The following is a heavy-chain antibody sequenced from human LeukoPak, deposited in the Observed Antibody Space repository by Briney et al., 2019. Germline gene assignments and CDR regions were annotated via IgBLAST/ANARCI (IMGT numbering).Heavy chain of an antibody. V-gene: IGHV1-8*03. CDR2: MNPNSGNT. D-gene: IGHD3-3*01. CDR1: GGTFSSYT. Sequence: ASVKVSCKASGGTFSSYTINWVRQATGQGLEWMGWMNPNSGNTGYAQKFQGRVTITRNTSISTAYMELSSLRSEDTAVYYCARGGPTYYDFWSGYYTVDYWGQGTRVTVSS. J-gene: IGHJ4*02. CDR3: ARGGPTYYDFWSGYYTVDY.